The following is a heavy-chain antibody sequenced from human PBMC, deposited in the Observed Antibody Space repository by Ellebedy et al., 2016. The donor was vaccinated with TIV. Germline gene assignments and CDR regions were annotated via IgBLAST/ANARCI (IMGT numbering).Heavy chain of an antibody. CDR3: ARYPGTIVVVPAANWFDP. CDR2: ISGSSSYI. V-gene: IGHV3-21*01. CDR1: GFTFSSYS. J-gene: IGHJ5*02. D-gene: IGHD2-2*01. Sequence: GESLKISXAASGFTFSSYSMNWVSQAPGKGLEWVSSISGSSSYIYYADSVKGRFTISRDNAKNSLYLQMNSLRVGDTAVYYCARYPGTIVVVPAANWFDPWGQGTLVTVSS.